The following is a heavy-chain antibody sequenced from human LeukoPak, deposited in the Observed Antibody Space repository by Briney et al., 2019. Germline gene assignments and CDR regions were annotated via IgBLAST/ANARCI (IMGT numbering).Heavy chain of an antibody. CDR1: GGTFSSYA. J-gene: IGHJ4*02. V-gene: IGHV1-69*05. Sequence: SVKVSCKASGGTFSSYAISWGRQAPGQGLEWMGGIIPIFGTANYAQKFQGRVTITTDESTSTAYMELSSLRSEDTAVYYCASNAGFGELNSPPSYYFGFYGERTLVTVSS. D-gene: IGHD3-10*01. CDR2: IIPIFGTA. CDR3: ASNAGFGELNSPPSYYFGF.